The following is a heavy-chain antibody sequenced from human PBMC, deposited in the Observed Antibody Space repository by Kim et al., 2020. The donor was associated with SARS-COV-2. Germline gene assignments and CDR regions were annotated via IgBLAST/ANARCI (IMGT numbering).Heavy chain of an antibody. Sequence: SRKGRVTMSVDKSKNQFSLKLSSVTAADTAVYYCARGHDFWSGLDDAFDIWGQGTMVTVSS. CDR3: ARGHDFWSGLDDAFDI. J-gene: IGHJ3*02. V-gene: IGHV4-4*02. D-gene: IGHD3-3*01.